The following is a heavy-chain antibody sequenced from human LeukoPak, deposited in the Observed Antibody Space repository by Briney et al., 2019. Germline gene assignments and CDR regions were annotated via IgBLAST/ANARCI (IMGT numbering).Heavy chain of an antibody. CDR3: AREGWYSSSWPDWFDP. Sequence: SETLSLTCAVYGGSFSGYYWTWIRQPAGKELEWIGRIHTTGRTNYNPSLKSRVTISVDTSKNQFSLKLSSVTAADTAVYYCAREGWYSSSWPDWFDPWGQGTLVTASS. CDR2: IHTTGRT. CDR1: GGSFSGYY. V-gene: IGHV4-4*07. J-gene: IGHJ5*02. D-gene: IGHD6-13*01.